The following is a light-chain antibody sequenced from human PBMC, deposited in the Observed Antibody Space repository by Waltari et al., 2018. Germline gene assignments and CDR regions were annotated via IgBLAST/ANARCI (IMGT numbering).Light chain of an antibody. CDR3: LQDYIYPRT. Sequence: AIQLTQSPSSLSASVGDKVTIPCRSSQGIRVDLDWYQQKPGKAPKLLIYGASSLQSGVPSRFSGGASGSDFTLTISSLQPEDSATYYCLQDYIYPRTFGQGTKVELK. V-gene: IGKV1-6*02. CDR1: QGIRVD. CDR2: GAS. J-gene: IGKJ1*01.